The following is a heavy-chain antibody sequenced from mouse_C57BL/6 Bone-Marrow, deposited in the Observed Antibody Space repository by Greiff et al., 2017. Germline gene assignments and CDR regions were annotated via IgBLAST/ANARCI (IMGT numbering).Heavy chain of an antibody. CDR1: GFTFSSYA. V-gene: IGHV5-4*01. J-gene: IGHJ4*01. Sequence: EVHLVESGGGLVKPGGSLKLSCAASGFTFSSYAMSWVRQTPEKRLEWVATISDGGSYTYYPDNVKGRFTISRDNAKNNLYLQMSHLKSEDTAMYYCARAPYSNYGDYYAMDYWGQGTSVTVSS. D-gene: IGHD2-5*01. CDR3: ARAPYSNYGDYYAMDY. CDR2: ISDGGSYT.